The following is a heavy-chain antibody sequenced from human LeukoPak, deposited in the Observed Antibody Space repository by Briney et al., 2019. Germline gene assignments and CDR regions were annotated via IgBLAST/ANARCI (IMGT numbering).Heavy chain of an antibody. CDR2: IYYSGST. Sequence: PSQTLSLTCTVSGDSISNGGYYWSWIRQHPGKGLEWIGYIYYSGSTYYNPSLKSRVTISVDTSKNQFSLKLSSVTAADTAVYYCARENLPDAFDIWGQGTMVTVSS. CDR1: GDSISNGGYY. CDR3: ARENLPDAFDI. J-gene: IGHJ3*02. V-gene: IGHV4-31*03.